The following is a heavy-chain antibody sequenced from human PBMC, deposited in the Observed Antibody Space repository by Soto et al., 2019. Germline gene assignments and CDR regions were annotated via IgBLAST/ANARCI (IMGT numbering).Heavy chain of an antibody. J-gene: IGHJ4*02. Sequence: GGSLRLSFAASVFTFSSYAMGWVRQGPGKGLEWVAVVSIGGSTHYADSVRGRFTISRDNSKNTLSLQMNSLTAEDTAVYFCAKRRGAGGHFDYWGQGALVTVSS. V-gene: IGHV3-23*01. CDR1: VFTFSSYA. CDR3: AKRRGAGGHFDY. CDR2: VSIGGST. D-gene: IGHD2-15*01.